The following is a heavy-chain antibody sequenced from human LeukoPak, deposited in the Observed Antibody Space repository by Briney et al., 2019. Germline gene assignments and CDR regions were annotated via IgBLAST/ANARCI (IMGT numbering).Heavy chain of an antibody. CDR2: INPSGGST. V-gene: IGHV1-46*01. CDR1: GYTFTSYY. J-gene: IGHJ4*02. CDR3: AREAGDSSGYYYSVEC. D-gene: IGHD3-22*01. Sequence: GASVKVSCKASGYTFTSYYMHWVRQAPGQGLEWMGIINPSGGSTSYAQKFQGRVTMTRDTSTSTVYMELSSLRSEDTAVYYCAREAGDSSGYYYSVECWGQGTLVTVSS.